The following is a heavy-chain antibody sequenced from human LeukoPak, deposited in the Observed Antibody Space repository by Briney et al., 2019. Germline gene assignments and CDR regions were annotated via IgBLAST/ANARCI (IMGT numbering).Heavy chain of an antibody. CDR1: GGSIVSHY. Sequence: SETLSLICTVSGGSIVSHYWNWIRQPAGRGLEWIGRFYASGTTNTSPSLKSRVTVSVDRSKNQFSLKLSSVTAADTAVYYCASGRGRGNIVVVPARYYMDVWGKGTTVTVSS. V-gene: IGHV4-4*07. D-gene: IGHD2-2*01. CDR3: ASGRGRGNIVVVPARYYMDV. J-gene: IGHJ6*03. CDR2: FYASGTT.